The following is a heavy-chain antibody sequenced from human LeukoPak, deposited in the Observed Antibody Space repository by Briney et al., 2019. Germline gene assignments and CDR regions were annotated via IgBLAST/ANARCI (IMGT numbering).Heavy chain of an antibody. V-gene: IGHV1-69*13. J-gene: IGHJ5*02. CDR3: ARGSLFCSSTSCYSNWFDP. Sequence: GASVKASCKASGGTFSSYAISWVRRAPGQGLEWMGGIIPIFGTANYAQKFQGRVTITADESTSTAYMELSSLRSEDTAVYYCARGSLFCSSTSCYSNWFDPWGQGALVTVSS. CDR1: GGTFSSYA. CDR2: IIPIFGTA. D-gene: IGHD2-2*01.